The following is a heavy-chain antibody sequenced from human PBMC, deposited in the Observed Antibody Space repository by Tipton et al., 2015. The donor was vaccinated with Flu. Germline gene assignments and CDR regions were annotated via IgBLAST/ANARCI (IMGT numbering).Heavy chain of an antibody. CDR2: IYSGGST. CDR1: GFTVSSNY. CDR3: ARAAADTRPYGMDV. V-gene: IGHV3-53*04. J-gene: IGHJ6*02. Sequence: CAASGFTVSSNYMSWVRQAPGKGLEWVSVIYSGGSTYYADSVKGRFTISRHNSKNTLYLQMNSLRAEDTAVYYCARAAADTRPYGMDVWGQGTTVTVSS. D-gene: IGHD6-13*01.